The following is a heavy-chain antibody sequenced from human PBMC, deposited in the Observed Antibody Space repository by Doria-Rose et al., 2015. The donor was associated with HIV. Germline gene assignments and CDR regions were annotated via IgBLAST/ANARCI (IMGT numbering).Heavy chain of an antibody. D-gene: IGHD6-13*01. J-gene: IGHJ4*02. V-gene: IGHV2-26*01. Sequence: QESGPVLVKPTETLTLTCTVSGVSLSSPGMGVSWICQPPGKALEWLANILTDDEGSYKTSLKSRLTISRRTSKSQVVLTMTDTYLVDTATYYCARIKSSRWYHKYYFDFWGQGTLVIVSA. CDR2: ILTDDEG. CDR1: GVSLSSPGMG. CDR3: ARIKSSRWYHKYYFDF.